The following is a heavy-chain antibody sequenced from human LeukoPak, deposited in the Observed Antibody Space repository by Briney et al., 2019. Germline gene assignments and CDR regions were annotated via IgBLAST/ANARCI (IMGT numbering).Heavy chain of an antibody. CDR2: IYTTGTT. Sequence: SETLSLTCTVSGGSIFSSYWSWIRQPAGKGLEWIGSIYTTGTTNYDPSLKGRVDMSVDTYKNQFSLKLTSMTAADTAIFYCARENDDYTFTWGQGILVTVSS. J-gene: IGHJ4*02. CDR1: GGSIFSSY. CDR3: ARENDDYTFT. V-gene: IGHV4-4*07. D-gene: IGHD4-17*01.